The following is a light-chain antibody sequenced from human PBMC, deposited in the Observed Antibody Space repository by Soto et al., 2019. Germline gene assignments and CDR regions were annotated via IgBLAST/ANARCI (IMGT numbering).Light chain of an antibody. J-gene: IGKJ4*01. CDR2: DAS. V-gene: IGKV3-15*01. Sequence: EIVMTQSPATLSMSPGDRATLSCRASHSVDSRLAWYQQKPGQSPRLLIYDASTRATGLPARFSGSGSGTEFTLTISSRQSEDFAVYYCQHYTNWPLTFGGGTKV. CDR1: HSVDSR. CDR3: QHYTNWPLT.